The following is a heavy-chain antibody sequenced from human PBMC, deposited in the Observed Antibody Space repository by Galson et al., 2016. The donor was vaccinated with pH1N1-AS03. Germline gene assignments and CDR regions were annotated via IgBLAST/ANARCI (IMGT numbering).Heavy chain of an antibody. J-gene: IGHJ4*02. Sequence: SLRLSCAVSGVSGVTFSDAWMNWVRQAPGKGLEWVARFKSKLSGGTIDYAAPVKGRFIVSRDDSRNTVHLQMNGLKTEDTAVYYCSMATGRTDFDYWGQGPLITGSS. CDR1: GVSGVTFSDAW. V-gene: IGHV3-15*01. CDR2: FKSKLSGGTI. D-gene: IGHD5-24*01. CDR3: SMATGRTDFDY.